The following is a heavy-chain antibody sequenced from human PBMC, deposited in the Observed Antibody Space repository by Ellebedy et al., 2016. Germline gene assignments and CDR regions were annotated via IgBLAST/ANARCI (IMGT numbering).Heavy chain of an antibody. V-gene: IGHV4-34*01. J-gene: IGHJ4*02. Sequence: SETLSLXCAVYGGSFSGYYWSWIRQHPGKGLEWIGSIYYSGSTYYNPSLKSRVTISVDTSKNQFSLKLSSVTAADTAVYYCASPKWGYYYGSGSALDYWGQGTLVTVSS. D-gene: IGHD3-10*01. CDR2: IYYSGST. CDR1: GGSFSGYY. CDR3: ASPKWGYYYGSGSALDY.